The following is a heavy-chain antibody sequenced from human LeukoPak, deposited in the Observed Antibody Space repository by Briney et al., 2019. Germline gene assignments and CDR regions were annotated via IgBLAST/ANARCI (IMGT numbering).Heavy chain of an antibody. V-gene: IGHV1-18*01. D-gene: IGHD3-10*01. Sequence: ASVKVSCKASGYTFTSYGISWVRQAPGQGLEWMGWISAYSGNTNYAQKLQGRVTMTTDTSTSTAYMELRSLRSDDTAVYYCAREKGAVLLWFGELRNYYGMDVWGQGTTVTVSS. CDR3: AREKGAVLLWFGELRNYYGMDV. CDR1: GYTFTSYG. J-gene: IGHJ6*02. CDR2: ISAYSGNT.